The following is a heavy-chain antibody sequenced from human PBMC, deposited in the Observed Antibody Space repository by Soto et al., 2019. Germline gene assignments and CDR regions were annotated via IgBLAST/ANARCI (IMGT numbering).Heavy chain of an antibody. CDR3: ARAGENYYDTSGYFDY. Sequence: SETLSLTCTVSVVSISSYYWSWIRHPPGKGLEWIGYIYYSGSTNYNPSLKSRVTISVDTSKNQFSLKLSSVTAADTAVYYCARAGENYYDTSGYFDYLGEGTLVTVSS. V-gene: IGHV4-59*01. CDR2: IYYSGST. D-gene: IGHD3-22*01. CDR1: VVSISSYY. J-gene: IGHJ4*02.